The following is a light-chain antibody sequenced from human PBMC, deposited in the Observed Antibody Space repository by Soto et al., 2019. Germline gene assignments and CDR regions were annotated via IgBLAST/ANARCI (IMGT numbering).Light chain of an antibody. CDR1: SSYVGSYNL. CDR3: CSYAGSSTL. CDR2: DGS. Sequence: QSALTQPASVSGSPGQSITISCTGTSSYVGSYNLVSWYQQHPGKAPKLMIFDGSKRSSGISNRFSGSKSGNTASLTISGLQAEDEADYYCCSYAGSSTLFGGGTKLTVL. J-gene: IGLJ2*01. V-gene: IGLV2-23*01.